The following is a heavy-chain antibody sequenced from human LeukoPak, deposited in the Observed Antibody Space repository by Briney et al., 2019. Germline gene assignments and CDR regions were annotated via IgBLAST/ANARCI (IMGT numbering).Heavy chain of an antibody. CDR2: ISPYNGNT. CDR3: ARDLIRGVFGY. V-gene: IGHV1-18*01. CDR1: GYTFTNYG. D-gene: IGHD3-10*01. Sequence: ASVKVSCKASGYTFTNYGISWVRQAPGQGLEWMGWISPYNGNTNYVQRLQDRVTLTTDTSTNTAYMELRSLRSDDTAVYYCARDLIRGVFGYWGQGTLVTVSS. J-gene: IGHJ4*02.